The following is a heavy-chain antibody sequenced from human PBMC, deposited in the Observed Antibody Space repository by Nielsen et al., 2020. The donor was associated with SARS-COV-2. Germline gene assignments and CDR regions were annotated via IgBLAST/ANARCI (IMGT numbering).Heavy chain of an antibody. CDR3: ARDLGGYYDSSGYYFDY. J-gene: IGHJ4*02. V-gene: IGHV3-30*03. CDR2: ISYDGSNK. CDR1: GFTFSSYG. D-gene: IGHD3-22*01. Sequence: GESLKISCAASGFTFSSYGMHWVRQAPGKGLEWVAVISYDGSNKYYADSVKGRFTISRDNSKNTLYLQMNSLRAEDTAVYYCARDLGGYYDSSGYYFDYWGQGTLVTVSS.